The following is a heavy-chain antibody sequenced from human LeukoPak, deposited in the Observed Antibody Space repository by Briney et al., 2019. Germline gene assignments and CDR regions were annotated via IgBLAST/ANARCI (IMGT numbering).Heavy chain of an antibody. D-gene: IGHD6-19*01. V-gene: IGHV1-2*02. CDR1: GYTSTGYY. CDR3: ARVSGRGYSSGWLDY. CDR2: INPNSGGT. Sequence: ASVKVSCKASGYTSTGYYMHWVRQAPGQGLEWVGWINPNSGGTNYAQKFQGRVTMTRDTSISTAYMELSRLRSDDTAVYYCARVSGRGYSSGWLDYWGQGTLVTVSS. J-gene: IGHJ4*02.